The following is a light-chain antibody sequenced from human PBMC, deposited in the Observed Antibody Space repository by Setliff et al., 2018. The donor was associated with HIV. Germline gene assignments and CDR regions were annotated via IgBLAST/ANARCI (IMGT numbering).Light chain of an antibody. CDR3: SSYTSSGTSYV. Sequence: QSALTQPASVSGSPGQSITISCTGTSSDVGGYNYVSWYRQHPGKAPKLMIYVVSNRPSGVSNRFSGSNSGNTASLTISGFQAGDEADYYCSSYTSSGTSYVLGPGTKVTVL. CDR2: VVS. V-gene: IGLV2-14*01. J-gene: IGLJ1*01. CDR1: SSDVGGYNY.